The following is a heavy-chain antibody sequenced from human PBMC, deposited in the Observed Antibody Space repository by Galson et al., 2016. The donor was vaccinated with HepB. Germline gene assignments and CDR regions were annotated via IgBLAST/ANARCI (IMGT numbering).Heavy chain of an antibody. D-gene: IGHD4-17*01. V-gene: IGHV3-7*01. Sequence: SLRLSCAASRFTFSSHWMSWVRQAPGKGLEWVANIKQDGSEKYYVDSVKGRFSIPRDNGKDSLYLQMNNLRAEDTALYYCARFDYGDYNDAFDIWGQGTMVTVSS. CDR3: ARFDYGDYNDAFDI. CDR1: RFTFSSHW. J-gene: IGHJ3*02. CDR2: IKQDGSEK.